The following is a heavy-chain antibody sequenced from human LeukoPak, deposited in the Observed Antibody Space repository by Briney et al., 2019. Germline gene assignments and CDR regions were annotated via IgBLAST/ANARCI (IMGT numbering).Heavy chain of an antibody. V-gene: IGHV4-4*07. D-gene: IGHD7-27*01. CDR3: ARGYNWGSPTRNFYYLDV. Sequence: KPSETLSLTCTVSGGSISSYYWSWIRQPAGKGLEWIGRIYTSGGANYNPSLKSRVTMSVDTSKNQFSLKLRSVTAADTAVYYCARGYNWGSPTRNFYYLDVWGKGTTVTVSS. CDR1: GGSISSYY. CDR2: IYTSGGA. J-gene: IGHJ6*03.